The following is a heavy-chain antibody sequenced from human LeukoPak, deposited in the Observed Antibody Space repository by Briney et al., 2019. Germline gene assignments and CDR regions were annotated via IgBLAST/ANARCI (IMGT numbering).Heavy chain of an antibody. Sequence: GGSLRLSCVASGFTFGSYAMSWVRQAPGKGLEWVSAISGSGGSTYYADSVKGRFTISRDNSKNTLYLQMNSLRAEDTAVYYCCRDYSSSWQDFDYWGQGTLVTVSS. CDR2: ISGSGGST. CDR1: GFTFGSYA. CDR3: CRDYSSSWQDFDY. J-gene: IGHJ4*02. D-gene: IGHD6-13*01. V-gene: IGHV3-23*01.